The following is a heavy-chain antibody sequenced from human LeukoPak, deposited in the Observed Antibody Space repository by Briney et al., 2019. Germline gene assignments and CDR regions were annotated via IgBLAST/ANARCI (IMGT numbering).Heavy chain of an antibody. CDR2: VYHAGST. J-gene: IGHJ6*03. CDR1: GGSISPYY. CDR3: ARSTGFYSYYLDV. V-gene: IGHV4-59*01. Sequence: SETLSLTCTVSGGSISPYYWSWIRQPPGKGLEWIGYVYHAGSTNYNSSLKSRLTISVDTSKNQFSLKLTSLTTADTAVYYCARSTGFYSYYLDVWDRGTTVTVSS.